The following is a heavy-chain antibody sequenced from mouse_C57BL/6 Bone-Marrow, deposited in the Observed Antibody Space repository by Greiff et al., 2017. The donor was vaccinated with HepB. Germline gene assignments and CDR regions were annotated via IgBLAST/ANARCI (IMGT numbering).Heavy chain of an antibody. CDR3: ARDYGSPYYYAMDY. J-gene: IGHJ4*01. Sequence: EVKLVESGGGLVKPGGSLKLSCAASGFTFSSYAMSWVRQTPEKRLEWVATISDGGSYTYYPDNVKGRFTISRDNAKNNLYLQMSHLKSEDTAMYYCARDYGSPYYYAMDYWGQGTSVTVSS. D-gene: IGHD1-1*01. CDR1: GFTFSSYA. CDR2: ISDGGSYT. V-gene: IGHV5-4*01.